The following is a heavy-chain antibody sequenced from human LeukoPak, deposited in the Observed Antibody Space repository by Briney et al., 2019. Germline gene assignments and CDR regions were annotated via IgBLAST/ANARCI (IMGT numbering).Heavy chain of an antibody. CDR2: TKQDGSEK. V-gene: IGHV3-7*01. J-gene: IGHJ4*02. Sequence: GGSLRLSCAASGFTFSNAWMSWVRQAPGKGLEWVANTKQDGSEKYYMDSVKGRFTISRDNAKNSLYLQMNSLRAEDTAVYYCARDHGLGMIVLGDFDYWGQGTLVTVSS. CDR3: ARDHGLGMIVLGDFDY. D-gene: IGHD3-22*01. CDR1: GFTFSNAW.